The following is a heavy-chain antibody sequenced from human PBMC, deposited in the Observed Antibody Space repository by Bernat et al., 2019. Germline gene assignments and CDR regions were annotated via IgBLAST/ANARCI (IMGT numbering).Heavy chain of an antibody. V-gene: IGHV3-74*01. D-gene: IGHD3-3*01. CDR3: ARAPQYYDFWSGDPPVHYYYMDV. CDR2: INSDGSST. Sequence: EVQLVESGGGLVQPGGSLRLSCAASGFTFSSYWMHWVRQAPGKGLVWVSRINSDGSSTSYADSVKGRFTISRDNAKNTLYLQMNSLRAEDTAVYYCARAPQYYDFWSGDPPVHYYYMDVWGKGTTVTVSS. CDR1: GFTFSSYW. J-gene: IGHJ6*03.